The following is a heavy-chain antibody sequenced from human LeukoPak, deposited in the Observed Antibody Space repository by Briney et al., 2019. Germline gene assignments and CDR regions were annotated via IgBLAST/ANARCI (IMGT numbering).Heavy chain of an antibody. CDR3: AKEGFDY. CDR2: FTGGDGSA. J-gene: IGHJ4*02. CDR1: GFTFRNSA. Sequence: GGSLRLSCAASGFTFRNSAMSWVRQAPGKGLEWVSTFTGGDGSAYYADSVKGRFTISRDNSKNTLYLQMNSLRAEDTALYYSAKEGFDYWGQGTLVTVSS. V-gene: IGHV3-23*01.